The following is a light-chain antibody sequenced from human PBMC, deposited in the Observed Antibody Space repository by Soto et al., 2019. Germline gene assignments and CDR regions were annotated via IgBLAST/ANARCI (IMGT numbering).Light chain of an antibody. V-gene: IGLV1-44*01. CDR3: AAWDDSLNGVV. J-gene: IGLJ2*01. CDR2: SND. Sequence: QALVTQPPSSSGTPGQRVTISCSGSSSNIGSNTINWYQQLPGTPPKLLIYSNDQRPSGVPDRFSGSKSGTSASLAISGLQSEVEADYYCAAWDDSLNGVVFGGGTKLTVL. CDR1: SSNIGSNT.